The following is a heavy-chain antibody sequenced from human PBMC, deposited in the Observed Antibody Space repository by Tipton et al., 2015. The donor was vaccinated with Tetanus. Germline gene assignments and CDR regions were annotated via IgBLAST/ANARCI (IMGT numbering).Heavy chain of an antibody. V-gene: IGHV4-61*08. D-gene: IGHD5-12*01. Sequence: LRLSCSVSNGSISSGGYYWSWIRQPPGKGLEWIGYSHYSGSTSYNPSLKSRVTISLDTSKNQFSLKLTSVTAADTAVYYCASRGYSGRRQIEDYWGQGTLVTVSS. J-gene: IGHJ4*02. CDR1: NGSISSGGYY. CDR3: ASRGYSGRRQIEDY. CDR2: SHYSGST.